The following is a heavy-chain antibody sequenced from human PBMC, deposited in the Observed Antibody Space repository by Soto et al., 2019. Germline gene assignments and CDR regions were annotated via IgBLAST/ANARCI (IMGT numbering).Heavy chain of an antibody. CDR1: GFTFSSYG. Sequence: HPGGSLRLSCAASGFTFSSYGMHWVRQAPGKGLEWVAVISYDGSNKYYADSVKGRFTISRDNSKNTLYLQMNSLRAEDTAVYYCAKDDANNCGGDCYSNWFDPWGQGTLVTVSS. D-gene: IGHD2-21*02. J-gene: IGHJ5*02. V-gene: IGHV3-30*18. CDR2: ISYDGSNK. CDR3: AKDDANNCGGDCYSNWFDP.